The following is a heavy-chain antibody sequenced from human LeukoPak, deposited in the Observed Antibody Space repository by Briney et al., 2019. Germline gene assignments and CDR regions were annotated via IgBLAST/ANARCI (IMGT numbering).Heavy chain of an antibody. Sequence: SQTLSLTCAVSGGSISSGGYSWSWIRQPPGKGLEWIGYIYHSGSTYYSPSLKSRVTISVDRSKNQFSLKLSSVTAADTAVYYCARSPKYDSSGYYVVYFDYWGQGTLVTVSS. J-gene: IGHJ4*02. CDR1: GGSISSGGYS. V-gene: IGHV4-30-2*01. CDR3: ARSPKYDSSGYYVVYFDY. D-gene: IGHD3-22*01. CDR2: IYHSGST.